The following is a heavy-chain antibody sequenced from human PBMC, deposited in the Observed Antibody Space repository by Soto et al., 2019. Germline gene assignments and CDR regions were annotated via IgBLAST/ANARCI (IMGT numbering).Heavy chain of an antibody. CDR1: GGSISSGGYY. Sequence: LSLTCTVSGGSISSGGYYWSWIRQHPGKGLEWIGYIYYSGSTYYNPSLKSRVTISVDTSKNQFSLKLSSVTAADTAVYYCARREDGNWFDPWGQGTLVTVSS. J-gene: IGHJ5*02. CDR3: ARREDGNWFDP. D-gene: IGHD1-26*01. V-gene: IGHV4-31*03. CDR2: IYYSGST.